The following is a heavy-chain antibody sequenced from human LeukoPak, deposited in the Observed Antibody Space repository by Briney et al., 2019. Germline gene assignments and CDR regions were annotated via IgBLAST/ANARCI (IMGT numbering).Heavy chain of an antibody. CDR3: ARPPTVKTPDFDH. CDR1: GFTFTSYW. CDR2: INNSSSYI. J-gene: IGHJ4*02. Sequence: GGSLRLSCAASGFTFTSYWMTWVRQAPGKGLEWVSSINNSSSYIFYADSVKGRFTISRDNAKNSLYLQMNSLRADDTAVYYCARPPTVKTPDFDHWGQGTLVIVSS. D-gene: IGHD4-11*01. V-gene: IGHV3-21*01.